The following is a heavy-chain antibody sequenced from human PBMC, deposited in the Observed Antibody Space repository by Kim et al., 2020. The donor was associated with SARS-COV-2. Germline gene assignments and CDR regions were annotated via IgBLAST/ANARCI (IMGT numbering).Heavy chain of an antibody. V-gene: IGHV4-34*01. Sequence: SETLSLTCAVYGGSFSGYYWSWIRQPPGKGLEWIGEINHSGSTNYNPSLKSRVTISVDTSKNQFSLKLSSVTAADTAVYYCARTRYYDFWSGYYTGERTDYYGMDVWGQGTTVTVSS. D-gene: IGHD3-3*01. CDR3: ARTRYYDFWSGYYTGERTDYYGMDV. CDR1: GGSFSGYY. J-gene: IGHJ6*02. CDR2: INHSGST.